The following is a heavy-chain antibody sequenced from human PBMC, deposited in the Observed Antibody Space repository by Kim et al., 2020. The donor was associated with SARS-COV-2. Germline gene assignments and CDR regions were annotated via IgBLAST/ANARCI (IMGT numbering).Heavy chain of an antibody. D-gene: IGHD3-3*01. CDR3: ARALNYDFWSGYSGGWGFDY. V-gene: IGHV3-30-3*01. Sequence: GGSLRLSCAASGFTFSSYAMHWVRQAPGKGLEWVAVISYDGSNKYYADSVKGRFTISRDNSKNTLYLQMNSLRAEDTAVYYCARALNYDFWSGYSGGWGFDYWGQGTLVTVSS. CDR2: ISYDGSNK. J-gene: IGHJ4*02. CDR1: GFTFSSYA.